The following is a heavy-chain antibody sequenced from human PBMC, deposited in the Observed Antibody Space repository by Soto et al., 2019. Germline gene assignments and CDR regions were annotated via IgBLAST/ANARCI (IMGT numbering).Heavy chain of an antibody. J-gene: IGHJ4*02. CDR2: VSGSGTNT. D-gene: IGHD3-22*01. CDR1: GFTFNTHA. CDR3: AKGPYYFVNSGRPNGYFDY. Sequence: DVQLPASGGGLVRPGGSLRLSCAASGFTFNTHAMRWVPQAPGKELEWVPVVSGSGTNTYYADSVKGRFTISRDNSKNTLYVQMNSPSAEDTAVYYCAKGPYYFVNSGRPNGYFDYWGQGSLVTVS. V-gene: IGHV3-23*01.